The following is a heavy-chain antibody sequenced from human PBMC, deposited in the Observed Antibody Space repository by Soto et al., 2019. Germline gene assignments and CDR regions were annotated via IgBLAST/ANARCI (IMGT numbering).Heavy chain of an antibody. J-gene: IGHJ4*02. CDR1: GFTFDDYA. D-gene: IGHD2-2*01. CDR2: ISWNSGSI. V-gene: IGHV3-9*01. Sequence: SLRLSCAASGFTFDDYAMHWVRQAPGKGLEWVSGISWNSGSIGYADSVKGRFTISRDNAKNSLYLQMNSLRAEDTALYYCAKASTRYCSSTSCPYPFDYWGQGTLVTVSS. CDR3: AKASTRYCSSTSCPYPFDY.